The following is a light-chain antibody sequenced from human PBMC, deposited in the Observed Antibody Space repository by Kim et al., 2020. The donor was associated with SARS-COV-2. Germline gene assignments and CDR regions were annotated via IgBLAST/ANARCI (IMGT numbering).Light chain of an antibody. Sequence: ALGQTVSFTCQGDSLRTYYAVWYQQKPGQAPVLVIYGKNNRPSGIPDRFSGSSSGDTASLTITGAQAEDGADYYCNSRDSSGNLYVFGTGTKVTVL. CDR3: NSRDSSGNLYV. J-gene: IGLJ1*01. V-gene: IGLV3-19*01. CDR2: GKN. CDR1: SLRTYY.